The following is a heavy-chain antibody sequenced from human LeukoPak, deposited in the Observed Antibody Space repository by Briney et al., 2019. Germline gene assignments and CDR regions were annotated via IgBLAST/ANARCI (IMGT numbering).Heavy chain of an antibody. J-gene: IGHJ6*03. CDR2: MNTISGNT. Sequence: ASQWISCKASGYTFTSYDLYRVRHATGQGREWMGWMNTISGNTGYAQKFQGRVTLSPKTHIRTPHMGRRTARAEKTPPYYSARLAFSYMDVWGKGTTVTISS. CDR1: GYTFTSYD. V-gene: IGHV1-8*01. D-gene: IGHD3-3*02. CDR3: ARLAFSYMDV.